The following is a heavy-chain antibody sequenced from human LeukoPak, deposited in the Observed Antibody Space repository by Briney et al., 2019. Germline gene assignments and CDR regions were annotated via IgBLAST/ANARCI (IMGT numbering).Heavy chain of an antibody. CDR2: IYYSGST. CDR1: GGSISSSSYY. D-gene: IGHD5-18*01. J-gene: IGHJ4*02. CDR3: AAGDTAMVFGY. V-gene: IGHV4-39*01. Sequence: SETLSLTCTVSGGSISSSSYYWGWIRQPPGKGLEWIGSIYYSGSTYYNPSLKSRVTISVDTSKNQFSLKLSSVTAADTAVYYCAAGDTAMVFGYWGQGTLVTVSS.